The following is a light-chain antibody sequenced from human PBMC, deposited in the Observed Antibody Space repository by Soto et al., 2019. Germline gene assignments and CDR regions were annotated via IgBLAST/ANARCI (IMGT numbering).Light chain of an antibody. CDR1: QSVRSNH. Sequence: EIVLTQSPGTLSLSPGERATLSCRASQSVRSNHLAWYQQKPGQAPRLLIYDASSRATGIPDRFSGSWSGTDFTLTISRLEPEDFAVYYCQQYGSSPRTFGRRTKLEI. J-gene: IGKJ2*01. CDR3: QQYGSSPRT. CDR2: DAS. V-gene: IGKV3-20*01.